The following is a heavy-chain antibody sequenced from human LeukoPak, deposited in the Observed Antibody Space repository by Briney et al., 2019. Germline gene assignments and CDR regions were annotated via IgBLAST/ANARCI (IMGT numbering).Heavy chain of an antibody. CDR1: GASLSTHY. D-gene: IGHD6-13*01. CDR2: TFYSGGT. Sequence: SETLSLTCIVSGASLSTHYGTWIRQAPGKGLEWIGYTFYSGGTNYNSSLKSRVTLSIDTSKNQFSLELTSVTAADTAVYYCARIGAAGTRYYFDYWSQGTLVTVSS. CDR3: ARIGAAGTRYYFDY. J-gene: IGHJ4*02. V-gene: IGHV4-59*11.